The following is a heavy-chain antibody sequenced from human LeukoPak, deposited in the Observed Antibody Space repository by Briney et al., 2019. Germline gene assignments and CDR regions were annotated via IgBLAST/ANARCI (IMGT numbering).Heavy chain of an antibody. CDR3: ANRRTIAAADDAFDI. CDR2: IRYDGSNT. Sequence: PGGSLRLSCAASGFIFSSYGMHWVRQAPGKGLEWVALIRYDGSNTYYADSVKGRFTISRDNSKNMLYLQMDSLRAEDTAVYYCANRRTIAAADDAFDIWGQGTMVTVSS. CDR1: GFIFSSYG. V-gene: IGHV3-30*02. D-gene: IGHD6-13*01. J-gene: IGHJ3*02.